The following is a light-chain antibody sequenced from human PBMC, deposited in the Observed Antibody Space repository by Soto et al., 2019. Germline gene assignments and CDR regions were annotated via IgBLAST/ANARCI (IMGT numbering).Light chain of an antibody. V-gene: IGLV2-23*02. CDR3: CSYAGSSTLYV. CDR2: EVS. J-gene: IGLJ1*01. CDR1: SSDVGSYNL. Sequence: QSALTQPASVSGSPGQSITISCTGNSSDVGSYNLVSWYQQHPGKAPKLMIYEVSKRPSGVSNRFSGSKSGNTASLTISGFQAEDEADYYCCSYAGSSTLYVFGTGTKVTVL.